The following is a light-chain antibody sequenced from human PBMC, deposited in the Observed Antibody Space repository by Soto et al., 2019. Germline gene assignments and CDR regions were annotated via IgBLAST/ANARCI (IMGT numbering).Light chain of an antibody. CDR3: QQRSNWLWT. J-gene: IGKJ1*01. V-gene: IGKV3-11*01. CDR2: DAS. Sequence: EFVLTQSPATLSLSPGEKATLSCRASQSISSYLAWYQQKPGQAPSLLIYDASNRATGIPARFSGSGSGTDFTLTISSLEPEDFAVYYCQQRSNWLWTFGQGTKVDIK. CDR1: QSISSY.